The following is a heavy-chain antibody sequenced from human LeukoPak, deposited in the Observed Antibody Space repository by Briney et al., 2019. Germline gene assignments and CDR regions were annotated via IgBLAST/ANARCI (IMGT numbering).Heavy chain of an antibody. CDR3: ATHSYDFWSGLDY. Sequence: PGGSLRLSCAASGFTFSSYAMSWVRQAPGKGLEWVSAHSGTGGSTYYADSVKGRFTISRDNSKNTLYLQMNSLRVEDTAVYYCATHSYDFWSGLDYWGQGTLVTVSS. CDR2: HSGTGGST. CDR1: GFTFSSYA. J-gene: IGHJ4*02. D-gene: IGHD3-3*01. V-gene: IGHV3-23*01.